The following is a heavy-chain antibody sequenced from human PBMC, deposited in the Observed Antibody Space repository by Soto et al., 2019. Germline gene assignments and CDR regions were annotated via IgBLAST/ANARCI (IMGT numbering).Heavy chain of an antibody. Sequence: QVQLQESGPGLVKPSETLSLTCTVSGGSISSYYWSWIRQPPGKGLEWIGYIYYSGSTNYNPSLXXRVXXXIDTPKNHFSXRLVSXXAADTASDYCARDRDMVGYSRSWYVGAVDYYGMYVWGQGTTVTVSS. D-gene: IGHD6-13*01. CDR1: GGSISSYY. V-gene: IGHV4-59*01. CDR2: IYYSGST. CDR3: ARDRDMVGYSRSWYVGAVDYYGMYV. J-gene: IGHJ6*02.